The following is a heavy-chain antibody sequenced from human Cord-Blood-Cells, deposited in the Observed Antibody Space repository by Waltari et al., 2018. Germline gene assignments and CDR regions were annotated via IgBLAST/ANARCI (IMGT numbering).Heavy chain of an antibody. V-gene: IGHV1-69*01. J-gene: IGHJ4*02. CDR2: IIPIVGTA. CDR3: ASQPYCGGDCYHTFDY. Sequence: QVQLVQSGAEVKKPGSSVKVSCKASGGTFSSYAISWVRQAPGQGLEWMGGIIPIVGTANYAQKFQGRVTITADESTSTAYMELSSLRSEDTAVYYCASQPYCGGDCYHTFDYWGQGTLVTVSS. CDR1: GGTFSSYA. D-gene: IGHD2-21*01.